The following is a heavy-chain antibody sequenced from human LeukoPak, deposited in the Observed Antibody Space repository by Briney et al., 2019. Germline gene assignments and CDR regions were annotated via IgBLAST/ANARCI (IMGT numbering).Heavy chain of an antibody. CDR2: ISYDGSNK. V-gene: IGHV3-30-3*01. J-gene: IGHJ4*02. CDR3: ARVEMGSGWHLDY. CDR1: GFTFSSYW. D-gene: IGHD6-19*01. Sequence: GGSLRLSCAASGFTFSSYWMHWVRQAPGKGLEWVAVISYDGSNKYYADSVKGRFTISRDNAKNSLYLQMNSLRAEDTAVYYCARVEMGSGWHLDYWGQGTLVTVSS.